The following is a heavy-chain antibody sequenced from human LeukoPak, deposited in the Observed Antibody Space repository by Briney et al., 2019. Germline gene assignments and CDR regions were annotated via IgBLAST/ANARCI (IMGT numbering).Heavy chain of an antibody. V-gene: IGHV1-46*01. Sequence: ASVKVSCKASGYTFTSYYMHWVRQAPGQGLEWMGIINPSGGSTSYAQKFQGRVTMTRDMSTSTVYMELSSLRSEDTAVYYCARDRERYYYDSSGPGRLDYWGQGTLVTASS. CDR1: GYTFTSYY. CDR2: INPSGGST. CDR3: ARDRERYYYDSSGPGRLDY. D-gene: IGHD3-22*01. J-gene: IGHJ4*02.